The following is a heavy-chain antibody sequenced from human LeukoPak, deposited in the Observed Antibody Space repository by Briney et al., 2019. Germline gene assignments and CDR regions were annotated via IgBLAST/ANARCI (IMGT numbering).Heavy chain of an antibody. CDR3: ALIQDSSGWYSFDP. CDR2: ISGSGGST. J-gene: IGHJ5*02. CDR1: GFTFSSYA. D-gene: IGHD6-19*01. Sequence: GGSLRLSCAASGFTFSSYAMRWVRQAPGKGLEWVSAISGSGGSTYYADSVKGRFTISRDNSKNTLYLQMNSLRAEDTAVYYCALIQDSSGWYSFDPWGQGTLVTVSS. V-gene: IGHV3-23*01.